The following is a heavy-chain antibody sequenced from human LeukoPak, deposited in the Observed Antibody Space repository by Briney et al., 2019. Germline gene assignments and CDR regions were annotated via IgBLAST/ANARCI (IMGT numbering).Heavy chain of an antibody. V-gene: IGHV3-23*01. CDR2: ISGSGGST. J-gene: IGHJ3*02. Sequence: GGSLRLSCAASGFTFSSYAMSWVRQAPGKGLEWVSAISGSGGSTYYADSMKGRFTISRDNSKNTLYLQMNSLRAEDTAVYYCAKILGSGSYFPNDAFDIWGQGTMVTVSS. D-gene: IGHD3-10*01. CDR3: AKILGSGSYFPNDAFDI. CDR1: GFTFSSYA.